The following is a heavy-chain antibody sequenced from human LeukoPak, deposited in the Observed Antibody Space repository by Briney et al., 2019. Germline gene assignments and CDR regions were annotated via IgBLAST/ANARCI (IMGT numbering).Heavy chain of an antibody. CDR1: GGTFSSYA. D-gene: IGHD3-16*02. CDR3: ARLDDYVWGSYRYPDAFDI. CDR2: IIPIFGTA. V-gene: IGHV1-69*05. J-gene: IGHJ3*02. Sequence: SVKVSCKASGGTFSSYAISWVRQAPGQGLEWMGRIIPIFGTANYARKFQGRVTITTDESTSTAYMELSSLRSEDTAVYYCARLDDYVWGSYRYPDAFDIWGQGTMVTVSS.